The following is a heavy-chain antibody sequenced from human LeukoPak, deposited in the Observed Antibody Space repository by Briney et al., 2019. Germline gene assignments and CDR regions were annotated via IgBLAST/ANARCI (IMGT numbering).Heavy chain of an antibody. CDR2: IYYNGDT. J-gene: IGHJ5*02. V-gene: IGHV4-61*01. CDR1: GGSVSNSLYY. CDR3: ARVLYCSGGSCYSVNWFDP. Sequence: SETLSLTCTVSGGSVSNSLYYWSWIRQPPGKGLEWIGYIYYNGDTNYNPSLKSRVIISIDTSSNQFSLRLNSMTAADTAVYYCARVLYCSGGSCYSVNWFDPWGQGTLVTVSS. D-gene: IGHD2-15*01.